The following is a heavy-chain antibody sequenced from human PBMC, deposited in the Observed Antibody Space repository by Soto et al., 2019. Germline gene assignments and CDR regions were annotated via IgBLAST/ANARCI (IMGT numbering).Heavy chain of an antibody. CDR3: VRDNHYAFDY. CDR2: IGISSSTI. J-gene: IGHJ4*02. V-gene: IGHV3-48*01. Sequence: EVQLVESGGGLVQPGGSLRLSCAASGFTFSSYGMNWVRQAPGKGLEWVSYIGISSSTIYYADSVKGRFTISRDNAKNSLYLQMNSLRAEDTAVYYCVRDNHYAFDYWGQGTLVTVSS. CDR1: GFTFSSYG. D-gene: IGHD4-17*01.